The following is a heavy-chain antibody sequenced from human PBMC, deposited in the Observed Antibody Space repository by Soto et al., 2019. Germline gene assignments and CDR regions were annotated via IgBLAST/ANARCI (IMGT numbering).Heavy chain of an antibody. V-gene: IGHV1-2*02. Sequence: ASVKVSCKASGYTFTGYYLHWVRQAPGQGPEWVGKIDPDSGDTDQSQKFQGRVTLTRDTAIDTAYTELTRLTLDDTAIYYCARGPLEWGQGTLVTVSS. J-gene: IGHJ4*02. CDR1: GYTFTGYY. CDR3: ARGPLE. CDR2: IDPDSGDT.